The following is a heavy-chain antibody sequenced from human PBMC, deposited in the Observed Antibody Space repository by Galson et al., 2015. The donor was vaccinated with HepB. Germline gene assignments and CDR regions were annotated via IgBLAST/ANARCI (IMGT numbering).Heavy chain of an antibody. CDR1: GYTFTSYD. CDR2: MNPNSGNT. J-gene: IGHJ4*02. Sequence: SVKVSCKASGYTFTSYDINWVRQATGQGLEWMGWMNPNSGNTGYAQKFQGRVTMTRNTSISTAYMELSSLRSEDTAVYYCARGGYRYYDSSGYYPLDYWGQGPLVTVSS. D-gene: IGHD3-22*01. V-gene: IGHV1-8*01. CDR3: ARGGYRYYDSSGYYPLDY.